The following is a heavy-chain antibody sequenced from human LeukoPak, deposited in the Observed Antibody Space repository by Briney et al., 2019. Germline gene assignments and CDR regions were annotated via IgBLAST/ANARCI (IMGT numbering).Heavy chain of an antibody. Sequence: SETLSLTCTVSGGSISSSSYYWGWIRQPPGKGLEWIGSIYYSGSTYYNPSLKSRVTISVDTSKNQFSLKLSSVTAADTAVYYCAREGITMVRGGLMDVWGKGTTVTISS. V-gene: IGHV4-39*07. CDR2: IYYSGST. J-gene: IGHJ6*03. CDR3: AREGITMVRGGLMDV. CDR1: GGSISSSSYY. D-gene: IGHD3-10*01.